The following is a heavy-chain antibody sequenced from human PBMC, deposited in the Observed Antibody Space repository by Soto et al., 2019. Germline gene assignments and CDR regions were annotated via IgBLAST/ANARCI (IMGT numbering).Heavy chain of an antibody. CDR1: GVSISSGGYF. V-gene: IGHV4-31*03. Sequence: PSETLSLTCTVSGVSISSGGYFWSWIRQHPGKGLEWIGYISYSGSTFSNPSLKSRVALSTDTSKNQFSLKLTSVTAADTAVYYCAKDRLGGNFDYWGQGTQVTVSS. CDR2: ISYSGST. CDR3: AKDRLGGNFDY. J-gene: IGHJ4*02.